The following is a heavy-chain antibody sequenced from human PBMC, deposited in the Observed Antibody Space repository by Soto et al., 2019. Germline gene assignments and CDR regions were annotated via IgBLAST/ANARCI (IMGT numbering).Heavy chain of an antibody. CDR3: ARGSPRRYDFWSGYSQPLPLYYFDY. CDR1: GGSVRSGAYY. J-gene: IGHJ4*02. CDR2: IYYSGST. Sequence: SETLSLTCTVSGGSVRSGAYYWSWIRQPPGKGLEWIGYIYYSGSTNYNPSLKSRVTMSVDTSKNQFSLKLSSVTAADTAVYYCARGSPRRYDFWSGYSQPLPLYYFDYWGQGTLVTVSS. V-gene: IGHV4-61*08. D-gene: IGHD3-3*01.